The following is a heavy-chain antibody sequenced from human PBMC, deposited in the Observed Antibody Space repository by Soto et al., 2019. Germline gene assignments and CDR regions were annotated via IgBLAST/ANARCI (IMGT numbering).Heavy chain of an antibody. D-gene: IGHD3-22*01. CDR3: ARVRYYDSSGYYYFDN. Sequence: ASVTVSCTGSGYSLTSYGSSWVRQAPGQGLEWMGWISAYNGNTNYAQKLQGRVTMTTDTSTSTAYMELRSLRSDDTAVYYCARVRYYDSSGYYYFDNWGQGPLVTVSS. CDR2: ISAYNGNT. CDR1: GYSLTSYG. V-gene: IGHV1-18*04. J-gene: IGHJ4*02.